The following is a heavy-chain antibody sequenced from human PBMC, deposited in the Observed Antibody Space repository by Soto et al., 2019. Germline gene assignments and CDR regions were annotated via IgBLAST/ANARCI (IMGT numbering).Heavy chain of an antibody. CDR2: IYSGGST. Sequence: PGGSLRLSCAASGFTASSNYMSWVRQAPGKGLEWVSVIYSGGSTYYADSVKGRFTISRDNSKNTLYLQMNSLRAEDTAVYCCARDMVRGMDVWGQGTTVTVSS. J-gene: IGHJ6*02. CDR3: ARDMVRGMDV. CDR1: GFTASSNY. D-gene: IGHD3-10*01. V-gene: IGHV3-66*01.